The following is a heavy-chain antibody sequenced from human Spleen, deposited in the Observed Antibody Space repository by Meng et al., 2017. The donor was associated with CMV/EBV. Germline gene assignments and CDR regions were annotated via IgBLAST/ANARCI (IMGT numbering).Heavy chain of an antibody. CDR2: INPNGGST. Sequence: SGYTLTNYYMHWVRQATGQGLEWMGVINPNGGSTIYAQKFQGRLTMTRDTSTSTVYMELSSLRSDDTAVYYCAREDFGLAGNWFDPWGQGTLVTVSS. V-gene: IGHV1-46*01. J-gene: IGHJ5*02. CDR3: AREDFGLAGNWFDP. D-gene: IGHD3/OR15-3a*01. CDR1: GYTLTNYY.